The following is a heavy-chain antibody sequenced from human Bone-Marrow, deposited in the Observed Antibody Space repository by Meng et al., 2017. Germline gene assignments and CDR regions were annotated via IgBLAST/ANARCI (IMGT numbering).Heavy chain of an antibody. D-gene: IGHD2-2*01. J-gene: IGHJ5*02. CDR1: GGPISSSSYY. V-gene: IGHV4-39*07. CDR2: IYYSGST. CDR3: ARDRKDIVVVPAAITWWFDP. Sequence: GSLRLSCTVSGGPISSSSYYWGWIRQPPGKGLEWIGSIYYSGSTYYNPSLKSRVTISVDTSKNQFSLKLSSVTAADTAVYYCARDRKDIVVVPAAITWWFDPWGQATLVTVSS.